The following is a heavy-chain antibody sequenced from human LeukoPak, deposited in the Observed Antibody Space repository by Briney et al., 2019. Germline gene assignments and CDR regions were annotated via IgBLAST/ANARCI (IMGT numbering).Heavy chain of an antibody. CDR1: RGSISSSSHY. Sequence: SETLSLTCTVSRGSISSSSHYWGRIRPPPGKGLEWIGSIYYSGSTYYNPSLKSRVTISVDTSKNQFSLKLSSVTAADTAVYYCARRFGYCGRDCYISYFDYWGQGTQVTDSS. CDR2: IYYSGST. D-gene: IGHD2-21*02. V-gene: IGHV4-39*01. J-gene: IGHJ4*02. CDR3: ARRFGYCGRDCYISYFDY.